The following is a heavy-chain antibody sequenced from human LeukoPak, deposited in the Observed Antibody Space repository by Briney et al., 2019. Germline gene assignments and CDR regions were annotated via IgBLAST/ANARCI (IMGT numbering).Heavy chain of an antibody. CDR2: VSSSSSHI. CDR1: GFTLRRYT. CDR3: ARGATDYFDG. V-gene: IGHV3-21*01. J-gene: IGHJ4*02. Sequence: GGSLRLSCAASGFTLRRYTMNWVRHAPGEGVEWFLSVSSSSSHIPYADSVQGRFTISRDNGKISLYLQMNSLRAEDTAVYYCARGATDYFDGWGEGTPITVYS.